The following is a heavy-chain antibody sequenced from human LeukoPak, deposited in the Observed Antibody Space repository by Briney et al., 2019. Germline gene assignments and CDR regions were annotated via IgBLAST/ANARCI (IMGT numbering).Heavy chain of an antibody. D-gene: IGHD6-13*01. CDR2: IYWDDDK. Sequence: VSGPTLVNPTQTLTLTCTFSGFSLSTSGVGVGWIRQPPGKALEWLALIYWDDDKRYSPSLKSRLTITKDTSKNQVVLTMTNMDPVDTATYYCAHRLGAAAGTGAYDWFDPWGPGTLVTVSS. J-gene: IGHJ5*02. V-gene: IGHV2-5*02. CDR3: AHRLGAAAGTGAYDWFDP. CDR1: GFSLSTSGVG.